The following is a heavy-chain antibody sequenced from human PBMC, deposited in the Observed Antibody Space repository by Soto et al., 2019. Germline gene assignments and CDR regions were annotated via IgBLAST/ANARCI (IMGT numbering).Heavy chain of an antibody. J-gene: IGHJ4*02. CDR1: GGSISSSSYY. D-gene: IGHD3-9*01. Sequence: SETLSLTCTVSGGSISSSSYYWGWIRQPPGKGLEWIGSIYYSGSTYYNPSLKSRVTISVDTSKNQFSLKLSSVTAADTAVYYCARSPTYYDILTGYYSATDDYWGQGTLVTVSS. V-gene: IGHV4-39*01. CDR2: IYYSGST. CDR3: ARSPTYYDILTGYYSATDDY.